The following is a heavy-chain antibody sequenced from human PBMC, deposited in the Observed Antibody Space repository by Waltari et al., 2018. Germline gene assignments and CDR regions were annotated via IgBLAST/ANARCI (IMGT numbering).Heavy chain of an antibody. V-gene: IGHV3-74*01. CDR1: EFTFSLYW. Sequence: DVQLVESGGGLVQPGGSLRLSCEASEFTFSLYWMHWVRQVPGKGLEWVSRSNSDGSSISDADSVKGRFTISKDNARNTVYLQMNSLRAEDTAIYYCARGARRTSQTTGWWYFDLWGRGTLLTVSS. D-gene: IGHD4-17*01. CDR2: SNSDGSSI. J-gene: IGHJ2*01. CDR3: ARGARRTSQTTGWWYFDL.